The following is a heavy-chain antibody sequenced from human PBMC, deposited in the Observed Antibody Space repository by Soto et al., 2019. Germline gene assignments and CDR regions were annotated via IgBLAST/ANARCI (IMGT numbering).Heavy chain of an antibody. CDR2: IYYSGSP. CDR1: GGSISSSSYY. Sequence: PSETLSLTCTVSGGSISSSSYYWGWIRQPPGKGLEWIGYIYYSGSPYYNPSLKSRVTISVDTSKNQFSLKLSSVTAADTAVYYCAVPAASVAGASGSYYYGMDVWGQGTTVTVSS. CDR3: AVPAASVAGASGSYYYGMDV. D-gene: IGHD6-19*01. V-gene: IGHV4-39*01. J-gene: IGHJ6*02.